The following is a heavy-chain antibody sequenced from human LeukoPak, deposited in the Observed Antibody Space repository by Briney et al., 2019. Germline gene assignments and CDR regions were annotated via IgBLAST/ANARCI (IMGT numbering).Heavy chain of an antibody. CDR3: ARGSDGQFDY. J-gene: IGHJ4*02. V-gene: IGHV1-18*04. D-gene: IGHD3-10*01. CDR1: GYTFTGYY. Sequence: ASVKVSCEASGYTFTGYYMHWVRQAPGQGLEWMGWISAYNGNTNYAQKLQGRVTMTTDTSTGTAYMELRSLRSDDTAVYYCARGSDGQFDYWGQRTLVTVSS. CDR2: ISAYNGNT.